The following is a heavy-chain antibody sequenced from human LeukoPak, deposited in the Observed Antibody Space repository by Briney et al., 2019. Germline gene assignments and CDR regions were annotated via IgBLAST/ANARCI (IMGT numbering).Heavy chain of an antibody. CDR1: GFTFSSYT. CDR3: AKDRGKQQLGLFDP. J-gene: IGHJ5*02. Sequence: PGGSLRLSCAASGFTFSSYTMNWVRQAPGKGLEWLSFITLSGTTFYADSVKGRFTISRDNSKNTLYLQMNSLRAEDTAVYYCAKDRGKQQLGLFDPWGQGTLVTVSS. D-gene: IGHD6-13*01. CDR2: ITLSGTT. V-gene: IGHV3-48*01.